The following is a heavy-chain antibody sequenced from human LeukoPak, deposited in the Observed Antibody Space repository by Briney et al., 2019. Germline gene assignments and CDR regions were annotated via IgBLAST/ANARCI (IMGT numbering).Heavy chain of an antibody. CDR3: ARAFAPTVTTIEVSDY. J-gene: IGHJ4*02. Sequence: GASVKVSCKASGYTFTGYYMHWVRQAPGQGLEWMGRIIPILGIANYAQKFQGRVTITADKSTSTAYMELSSLRSEDTAVYYCARAFAPTVTTIEVSDYWGQGTLVTVSS. CDR1: GYTFTGYY. CDR2: IIPILGIA. V-gene: IGHV1-69*04. D-gene: IGHD4-17*01.